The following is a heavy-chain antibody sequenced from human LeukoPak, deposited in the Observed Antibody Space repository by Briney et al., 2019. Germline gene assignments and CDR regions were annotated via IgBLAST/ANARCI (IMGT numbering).Heavy chain of an antibody. Sequence: ASVKVSCKASGGTFSSYAISWVRQAPGQGLEWMGGIIPIFGTANYAQKFQARVTITAHESTSTAYMELSSLRSEDTAVYYCARGPGVRFLEWLLSDYYMDVWGKGTTVTVSS. CDR1: GGTFSSYA. J-gene: IGHJ6*03. D-gene: IGHD3-3*01. CDR2: IIPIFGTA. V-gene: IGHV1-69*13. CDR3: ARGPGVRFLEWLLSDYYMDV.